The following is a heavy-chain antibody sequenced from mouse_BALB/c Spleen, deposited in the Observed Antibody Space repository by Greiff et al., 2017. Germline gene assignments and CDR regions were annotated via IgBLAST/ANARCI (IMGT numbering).Heavy chain of an antibody. Sequence: EVKVVESGGGLVKPGGSLKLSCAPSGFTFSSYTMSWVRQTPEKRLEWVATISSGGSYTYYPDSVKGRFTISRDNAKNTLYLQMSSLKSEDTAMYYCTRDDWEGAYWGQGTLVTVSA. J-gene: IGHJ3*01. CDR3: TRDDWEGAY. CDR1: GFTFSSYT. D-gene: IGHD4-1*01. CDR2: ISSGGSYT. V-gene: IGHV5-6-4*01.